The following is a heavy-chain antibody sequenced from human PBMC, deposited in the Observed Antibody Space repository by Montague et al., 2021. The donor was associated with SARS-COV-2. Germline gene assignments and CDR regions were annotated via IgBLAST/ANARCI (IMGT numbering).Heavy chain of an antibody. Sequence: SLRLSFSASGFTFSSYAMHWVRQAPGKGLEWVAVISYDGSNKYYADSVKGRFTISRDNSKSTLYLQMNSLRAEDTAVYYYARDNYDYVWGSYRYIYWGQGTLVTVSS. V-gene: IGHV3-30*04. D-gene: IGHD3-16*02. J-gene: IGHJ4*02. CDR2: ISYDGSNK. CDR1: GFTFSSYA. CDR3: ARDNYDYVWGSYRYIY.